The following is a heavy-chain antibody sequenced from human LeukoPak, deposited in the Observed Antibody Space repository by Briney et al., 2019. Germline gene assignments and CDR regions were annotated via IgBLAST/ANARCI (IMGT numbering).Heavy chain of an antibody. J-gene: IGHJ4*02. D-gene: IGHD2-21*02. Sequence: GGSLRLSCAASGFTFSSYAMSWVRQAPGKGLEWVSAISGSGGSTYYADSVKGRFTISRDNSKNTLYLQMNSLRAEDTAVYYCARGAHIVVVTAIPLYYFDYWGQGTLVTVSS. CDR3: ARGAHIVVVTAIPLYYFDY. V-gene: IGHV3-23*01. CDR1: GFTFSSYA. CDR2: ISGSGGST.